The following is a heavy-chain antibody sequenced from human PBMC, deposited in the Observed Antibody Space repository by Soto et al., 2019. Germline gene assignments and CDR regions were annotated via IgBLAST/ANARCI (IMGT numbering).Heavy chain of an antibody. CDR1: GGSISSSSYY. V-gene: IGHV4-39*01. J-gene: IGHJ6*02. CDR2: IYYSGST. CDR3: ARQGWFGELLIVTDGMDV. D-gene: IGHD3-10*01. Sequence: SETLSLTCTVSGGSISSSSYYWGWIRQPPGKGLEWIGSIYYSGSTYYNPSLKSRVTISVDTSKNHFSLKLSSVTAADTAVYYCARQGWFGELLIVTDGMDVWGQGTTVTVSS.